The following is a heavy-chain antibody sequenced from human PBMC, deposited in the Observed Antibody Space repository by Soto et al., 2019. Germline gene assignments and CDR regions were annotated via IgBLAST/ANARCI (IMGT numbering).Heavy chain of an antibody. J-gene: IGHJ6*02. CDR2: ISSSSSYI. Sequence: VQLVESGVGLVKPGGSLRLSCAASGFTFSSYSMNWVRQAPGKGLEWVSSISSSSSYIYYADSVKGRFTISRDNAKNSLYLQMNSLRAEYTAVYYCARDEIAARQYGIDVWGQGTTVTVSS. CDR3: ARDEIAARQYGIDV. CDR1: GFTFSSYS. D-gene: IGHD6-6*01. V-gene: IGHV3-21*01.